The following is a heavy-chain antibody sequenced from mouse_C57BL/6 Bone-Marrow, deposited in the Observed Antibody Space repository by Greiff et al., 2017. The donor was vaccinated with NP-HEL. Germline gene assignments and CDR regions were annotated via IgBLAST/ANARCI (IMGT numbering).Heavy chain of an antibody. J-gene: IGHJ4*01. CDR2: IHPNSGNT. CDR3: ARYLDY. Sequence: QVQLQQPGAELVKPGASVKLSCKASGYTFTSYWMHWVKQGPGQGLEWIGMIHPNSGNTNYNEKFKSKATLTVDKSSSTAYMQLSSLTSEDSAVYYSARYLDYWGQGTSVTVSS. V-gene: IGHV1-64*01. CDR1: GYTFTSYW.